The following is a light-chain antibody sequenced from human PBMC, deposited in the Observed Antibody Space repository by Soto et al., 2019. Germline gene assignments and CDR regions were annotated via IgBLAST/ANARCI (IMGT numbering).Light chain of an antibody. CDR2: EDN. J-gene: IGLJ2*01. CDR1: ELPKKY. V-gene: IGLV3-10*01. Sequence: SYELTQPPSVSVSPGQTARITCSGDELPKKYAHWYQQKSGQAPVLVIYEDNKRPSGIPERFSGSSSGTMATLTISGAQVEDEADYYCYSTDSSGNHRVFGGGTKVTVL. CDR3: YSTDSSGNHRV.